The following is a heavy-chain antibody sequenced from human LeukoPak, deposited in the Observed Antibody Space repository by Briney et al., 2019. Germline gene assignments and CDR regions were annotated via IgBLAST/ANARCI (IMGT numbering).Heavy chain of an antibody. V-gene: IGHV1-18*01. J-gene: IGHJ4*02. CDR3: ARDARAASAAGIFDY. D-gene: IGHD6-13*01. CDR1: DYTFVNYG. Sequence: ASVKVSCKASDYTFVNYGISWVRQAPGQGLEWIGWISVYNGYTKYARKFQGRVALTTDTSTSTAYMDLKSLTSDDTAVYYCARDARAASAAGIFDYWGQGTLVTVSS. CDR2: ISVYNGYT.